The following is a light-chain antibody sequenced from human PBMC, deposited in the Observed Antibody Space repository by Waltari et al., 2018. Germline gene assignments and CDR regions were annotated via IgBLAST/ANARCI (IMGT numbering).Light chain of an antibody. Sequence: QSVLTQPPSVSGAPGQRVTIPCTGRSSNIGAGYDVHWYQQLPETAPKLLMYGNINRPSGVPDRFSGSKSGTSASLAITGLQAEDEADYYCQSYDSSLSGYVFGTGTKVTVL. CDR3: QSYDSSLSGYV. V-gene: IGLV1-40*01. CDR1: SSNIGAGYD. CDR2: GNI. J-gene: IGLJ1*01.